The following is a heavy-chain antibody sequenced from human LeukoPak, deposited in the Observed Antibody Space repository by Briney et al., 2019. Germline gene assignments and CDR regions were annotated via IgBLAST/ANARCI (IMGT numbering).Heavy chain of an antibody. V-gene: IGHV1-69*05. J-gene: IGHJ1*01. CDR1: GGTFSSYA. CDR2: IIPIFGTA. CDR3: ARADCSSTSCPPFQH. D-gene: IGHD2-2*01. Sequence: ASVKVSCKASGGTFSSYAISGVRQAPGQGLEWMGGIIPIFGTANYAQKFQDRVTITTDESTSTAYMELSSLRSEDTAVYYCARADCSSTSCPPFQHWGQGTLVTVSS.